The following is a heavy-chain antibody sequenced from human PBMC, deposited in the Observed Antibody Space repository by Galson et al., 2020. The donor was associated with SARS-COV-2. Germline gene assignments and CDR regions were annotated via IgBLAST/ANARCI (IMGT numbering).Heavy chain of an antibody. D-gene: IGHD3-3*01. J-gene: IGHJ6*02. CDR3: ARDRGRLLDWLSVDDYYFGMDV. CDR1: GYTFTNYG. CDR2: ISAFNGKT. Sequence: ASVKVSCKASGYTFTNYGITWVRQAPGQGLEWMGWISAFNGKTNYSQKFQGGVTLTTDTSTRTAFMELRSLTSDDTAVYYCARDRGRLLDWLSVDDYYFGMDVWGQGTTVTVSS. V-gene: IGHV1-18*01.